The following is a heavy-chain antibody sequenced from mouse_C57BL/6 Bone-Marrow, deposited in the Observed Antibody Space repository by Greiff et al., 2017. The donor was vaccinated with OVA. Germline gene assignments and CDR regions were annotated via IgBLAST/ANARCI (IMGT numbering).Heavy chain of an antibody. CDR3: ARDYYGSSFYYAMDY. CDR1: GYTFTSYW. V-gene: IGHV1-61*01. Sequence: QVQLQQSGAELVRPGSSVKLSCKASGYTFTSYWMDWVKQRPGQGLEWIGNIYPSDSETHYNQKFKDKATLTVDKSSSTAYMQLSSLTSEDSAVYYCARDYYGSSFYYAMDYWGQGTSVTVSS. CDR2: IYPSDSET. D-gene: IGHD1-1*01. J-gene: IGHJ4*01.